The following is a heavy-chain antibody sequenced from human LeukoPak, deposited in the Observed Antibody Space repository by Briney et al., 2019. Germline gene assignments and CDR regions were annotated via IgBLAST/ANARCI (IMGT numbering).Heavy chain of an antibody. CDR1: GFTFNSYW. CDR2: INSDGSST. J-gene: IGHJ4*02. Sequence: QPGGSLRLSCAASGFTFNSYWMHWVRQAPGKGLVWVSRINSDGSSTRFADSVKGRFTISRDNAKNTLDLQMNSLRAEDTAVYYCARVGDYLGDYVRFDYWGQGILVTVSS. CDR3: ARVGDYLGDYVRFDY. D-gene: IGHD4-17*01. V-gene: IGHV3-74*01.